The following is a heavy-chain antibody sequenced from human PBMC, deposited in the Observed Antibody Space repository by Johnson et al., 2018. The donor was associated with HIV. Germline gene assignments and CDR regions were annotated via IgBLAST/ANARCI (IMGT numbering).Heavy chain of an antibody. CDR2: ISYDGSNK. D-gene: IGHD2-2*01. Sequence: QVQLVQSGGVAVQPGRSLRLSCAASGSNFSNYALHWVRQAPGKGPQRLIFISYDGSNKYYADSVTGRFTISRDNSKNTLYLQMNSLKTEDTAVYYCTTDPPGMSSTSERDAFDIWGQGTMVTVSS. CDR1: GSNFSNYA. J-gene: IGHJ3*02. CDR3: TTDPPGMSSTSERDAFDI. V-gene: IGHV3-30*07.